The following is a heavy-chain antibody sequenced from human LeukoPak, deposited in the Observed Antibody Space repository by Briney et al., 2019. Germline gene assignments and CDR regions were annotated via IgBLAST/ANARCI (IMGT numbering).Heavy chain of an antibody. D-gene: IGHD3-3*01. CDR1: GGTFSSYA. Sequence: GASVKLSCKASGGTFSSYAISWVRQAPGQGLEWMGRIIPILGIANYAQKFQGRVTITADKSTSTAYMELSSLRSEDTAVYYCALIGVVYSDAFDIWGQGTMVTVSS. CDR2: IIPILGIA. V-gene: IGHV1-69*04. J-gene: IGHJ3*02. CDR3: ALIGVVYSDAFDI.